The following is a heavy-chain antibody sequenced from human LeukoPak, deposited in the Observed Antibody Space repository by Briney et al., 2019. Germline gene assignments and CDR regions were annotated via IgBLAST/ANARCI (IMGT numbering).Heavy chain of an antibody. Sequence: SETLSLTCTVSGGSISSYYWSWIRQPPGKGLEWIGYIYYSGSTNYNPSLKSRVTISVDTSKNQFSLKLSSVTAADTAVYYCARGRGYCSGGSCYSFAFDIWGQGTMVTVSS. V-gene: IGHV4-59*01. CDR1: GGSISSYY. CDR3: ARGRGYCSGGSCYSFAFDI. J-gene: IGHJ3*02. CDR2: IYYSGST. D-gene: IGHD2-15*01.